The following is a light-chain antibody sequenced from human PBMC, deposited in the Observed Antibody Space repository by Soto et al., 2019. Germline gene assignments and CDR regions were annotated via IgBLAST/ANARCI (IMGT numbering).Light chain of an antibody. J-gene: IGKJ5*01. CDR2: GTS. CDR3: QRYGSSPLIT. V-gene: IGKV3-20*01. CDR1: QSVSSSS. Sequence: ETVLTQSPGTLSLSPGERATLSRRASQSVSSSSLAWYQQRPGQAPRLLIYGTSSRATGIPDRFSGSGSGTDFTLTISRLEPEDFAVYFCQRYGSSPLITFGQGTRLEI.